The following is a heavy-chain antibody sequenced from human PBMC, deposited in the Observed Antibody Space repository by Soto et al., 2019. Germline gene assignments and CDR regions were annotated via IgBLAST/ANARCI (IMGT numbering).Heavy chain of an antibody. CDR2: IIPILGIA. CDR3: ARDSDAAFDI. Sequence: VKVSCKASGGTFSSYTISWVRQAPGQGPEWMGRIIPILGIANYAQKFQGRVTITADKSTSTAYMELSSLRSEDTAVYYCARDSDAAFDIWGQGTMVTVSS. V-gene: IGHV1-69*04. D-gene: IGHD3-10*01. CDR1: GGTFSSYT. J-gene: IGHJ3*02.